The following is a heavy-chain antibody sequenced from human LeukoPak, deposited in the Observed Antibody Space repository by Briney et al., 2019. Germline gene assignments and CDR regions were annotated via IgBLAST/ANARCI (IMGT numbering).Heavy chain of an antibody. J-gene: IGHJ5*02. CDR2: ISSSGNYI. CDR3: ASSIVVVTARYNWFDP. Sequence: GGSLRLSCAVSGFTFSSFGMNWVRQAPGKGLEWVSSISSSGNYIYYADSVKGRFTISRDNAKNSLYLQMNSLRAEDTAVYYCASSIVVVTARYNWFDPWGQGTLVTVSS. D-gene: IGHD2-21*02. CDR1: GFTFSSFG. V-gene: IGHV3-21*01.